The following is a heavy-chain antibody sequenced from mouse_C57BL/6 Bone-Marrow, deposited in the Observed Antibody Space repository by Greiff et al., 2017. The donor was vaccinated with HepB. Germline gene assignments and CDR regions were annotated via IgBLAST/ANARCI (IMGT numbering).Heavy chain of an antibody. CDR1: GYTFTSYW. CDR2: IHPNSGST. V-gene: IGHV1-64*01. CDR3: ARSGAMVTNWFAY. J-gene: IGHJ3*01. D-gene: IGHD2-2*01. Sequence: QVQLQQPGAELVKPGASVKLSCKASGYTFTSYWMHWVKQRPGQGLEWIGMIHPNSGSTNYNEKFKSKATLTVDKSSSTAYMQLSSLTSEDSAVYYCARSGAMVTNWFAYWGQGTLVTVSA.